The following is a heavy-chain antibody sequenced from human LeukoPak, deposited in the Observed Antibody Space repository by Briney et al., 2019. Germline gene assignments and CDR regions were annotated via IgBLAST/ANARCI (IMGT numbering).Heavy chain of an antibody. CDR2: IKQDGSEK. V-gene: IGHV3-7*01. Sequence: GGSLRLSCAASGFTFSSYWMSWVRQAPGKGLEWVANIKQDGSEKYYVDSVKGRFTISRDNSKNSLYLRMNSLRAEDTAVYYCATVRGYYDSSGPYYFNYWGRGTPVAVSS. CDR3: ATVRGYYDSSGPYYFNY. CDR1: GFTFSSYW. D-gene: IGHD3-22*01. J-gene: IGHJ4*02.